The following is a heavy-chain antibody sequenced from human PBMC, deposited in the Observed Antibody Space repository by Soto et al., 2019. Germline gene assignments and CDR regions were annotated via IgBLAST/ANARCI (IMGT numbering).Heavy chain of an antibody. V-gene: IGHV5-51*01. J-gene: IGHJ3*02. Sequence: GESLKISCTGYADSFSTDWIGWVRQMPGKGLEWMGVIYPGDSDTRYSPSFEGQVSISADKSTSTAYLQWDSLKVSDTAIYYCAGHLTEINYGDKGPNDAFDIWGQGTMVTVSS. D-gene: IGHD2-21*01. CDR2: IYPGDSDT. CDR3: AGHLTEINYGDKGPNDAFDI. CDR1: ADSFSTDW.